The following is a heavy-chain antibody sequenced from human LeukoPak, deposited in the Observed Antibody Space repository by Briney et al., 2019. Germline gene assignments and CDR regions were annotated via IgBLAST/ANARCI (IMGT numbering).Heavy chain of an antibody. D-gene: IGHD3-10*01. CDR3: ARDRPYYGSGSYYEYYYYGMDV. Sequence: PGGSLRLSCAASGFTFRSYWLSWVRQAPGKGLEWVSSISSSSSYIYYADSVKGRFTISRDNAKNSLYLQMNSLRAEDTAVYYCARDRPYYGSGSYYEYYYYGMDVWGQGTTVTVSS. V-gene: IGHV3-21*01. J-gene: IGHJ6*02. CDR1: GFTFRSYW. CDR2: ISSSSSYI.